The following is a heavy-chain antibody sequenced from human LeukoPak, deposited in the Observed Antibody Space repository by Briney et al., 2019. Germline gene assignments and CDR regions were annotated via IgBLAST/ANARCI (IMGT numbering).Heavy chain of an antibody. CDR2: IYSGGST. Sequence: GGSLRLSCAASGFTFSSPGMNWVRQAPGKGLEWVSVIYSGGSTYYADSVKGRFTISRDNSKNTLYLQMNSLRAEDTAVYYCAREAGSYGDDYYFDYWGQGTLVTVSS. J-gene: IGHJ4*02. D-gene: IGHD5-18*01. CDR3: AREAGSYGDDYYFDY. V-gene: IGHV3-53*01. CDR1: GFTFSSPG.